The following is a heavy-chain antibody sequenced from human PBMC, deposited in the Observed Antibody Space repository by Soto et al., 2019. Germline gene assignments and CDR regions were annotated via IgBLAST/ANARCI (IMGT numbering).Heavy chain of an antibody. D-gene: IGHD3-3*01. J-gene: IGHJ4*02. Sequence: GGSLRLSCAASGFAFSSYGMHWVRQAPGKGLEWVALILHDGSHVSYADSVKGRFTISRDTSASTSYMELSSLRSEDTAVYYCARAARLRFLEWLSGPFDYWGQGTLVTVSS. V-gene: IGHV3-30*03. CDR3: ARAARLRFLEWLSGPFDY. CDR2: ILHDGSHV. CDR1: GFAFSSYG.